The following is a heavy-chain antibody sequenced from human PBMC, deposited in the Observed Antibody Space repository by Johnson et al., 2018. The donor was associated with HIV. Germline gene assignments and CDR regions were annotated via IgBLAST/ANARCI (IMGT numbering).Heavy chain of an antibody. CDR3: ARDKVDDAFDI. CDR1: GFTFDEYG. D-gene: IGHD1-26*01. Sequence: VQLVESGGNVERPGGSLRLSCAASGFTFDEYGMSWVRQAPGKGLEWVSGINWNSGSIGYADSVKGRFTISRDNAKNTLYLQMNSLRAEDTAVYYCARDKVDDAFDIWGQGTMVTVSS. V-gene: IGHV3-20*04. CDR2: INWNSGSI. J-gene: IGHJ3*02.